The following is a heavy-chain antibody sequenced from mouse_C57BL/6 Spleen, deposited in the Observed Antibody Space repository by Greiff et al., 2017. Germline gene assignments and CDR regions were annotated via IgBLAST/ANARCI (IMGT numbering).Heavy chain of an antibody. CDR1: GYSITSGYY. Sequence: EVKLQESGPGLVKPSQSLSLTCSVTGYSITSGYYWNWIRQFPGNKLEWMGYISYDGSNNYNPSLKNRISITRDTSKNQFFLKLNSVTTEDTATYYCATAQATFAYWGQGTLVTVSA. V-gene: IGHV3-6*01. J-gene: IGHJ3*01. CDR2: ISYDGSN. D-gene: IGHD3-2*02. CDR3: ATAQATFAY.